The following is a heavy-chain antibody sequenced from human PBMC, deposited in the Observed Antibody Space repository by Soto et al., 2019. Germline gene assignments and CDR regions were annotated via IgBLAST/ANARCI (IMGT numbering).Heavy chain of an antibody. V-gene: IGHV3-23*01. J-gene: IGHJ6*03. CDR3: AKHYGSGSYYYYYYYMDV. CDR1: GFTFSSYA. Sequence: EVQLLESGGGLVQPGGSLRLSCAASGFTFSSYAMSWVRQAPGKGLEWVSAISGSGGSTYYADSVKGRFTISRDNSKXXXXXXXXXXXXXXXXXXXCAKHYGSGSYYYYYYYMDVWGKGTTVTVSS. CDR2: ISGSGGST. D-gene: IGHD3-10*01.